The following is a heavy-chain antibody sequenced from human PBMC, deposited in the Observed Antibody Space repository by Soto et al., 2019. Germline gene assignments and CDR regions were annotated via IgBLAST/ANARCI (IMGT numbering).Heavy chain of an antibody. V-gene: IGHV3-48*02. Sequence: GGSLRLSCAASGFTFASYSFNWVCQAPGKGLEWISYISSTGNTIYYANSLKGRFTISRDNAKNSLSLQMNNLSDEDTAVYYCARDLSITMLRGVNRSLDFWGQGTLVTVSS. D-gene: IGHD3-10*01. CDR3: ARDLSITMLRGVNRSLDF. J-gene: IGHJ4*02. CDR1: GFTFASYS. CDR2: ISSTGNTI.